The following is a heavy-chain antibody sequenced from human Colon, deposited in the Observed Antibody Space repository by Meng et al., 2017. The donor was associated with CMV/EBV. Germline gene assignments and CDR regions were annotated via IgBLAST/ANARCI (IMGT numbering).Heavy chain of an antibody. Sequence: SETLSLTCNVSGGPISTYSWTWIRQSPGKGLEWIGTIYDTGSVKYTPSLKSRLTISVDTAKNQFSLKLSSVTAADTAIYFCARADPSIAMYYFDYWGPGTLVTVSS. D-gene: IGHD3-16*01. CDR2: IYDTGSV. CDR3: ARADPSIAMYYFDY. CDR1: GGPISTYS. V-gene: IGHV4-59*13. J-gene: IGHJ4*02.